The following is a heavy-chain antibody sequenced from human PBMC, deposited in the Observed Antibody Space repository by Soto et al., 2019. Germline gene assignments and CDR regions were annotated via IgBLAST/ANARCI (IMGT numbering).Heavy chain of an antibody. V-gene: IGHV3-30-3*01. CDR1: GFTFSSYA. CDR3: ARGLAAAGAPSYFDY. D-gene: IGHD6-13*01. J-gene: IGHJ4*02. Sequence: GGSLRLSCAASGFTFSSYAMHWVRQAPGKGLEWVAVISYDGSNKYYADSVKGRFTISRDNSKNTLYLQMNSLRAEDTAVYYCARGLAAAGAPSYFDYWGQGTLVTVSS. CDR2: ISYDGSNK.